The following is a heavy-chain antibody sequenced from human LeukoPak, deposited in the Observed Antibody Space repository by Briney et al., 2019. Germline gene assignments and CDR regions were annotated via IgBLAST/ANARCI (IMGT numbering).Heavy chain of an antibody. J-gene: IGHJ4*02. CDR3: ARDIAAAGLFFDY. Sequence: GGSLRLSCAASGFTFSSYWMSWVRQAPGKGLEWVANMKYDGSEKDYVDSVKGRFTISRDNAKNSLYLQMNSLRAEDTAVYYCARDIAAAGLFFDYWGQGTLVTDSS. CDR2: MKYDGSEK. CDR1: GFTFSSYW. V-gene: IGHV3-7*01. D-gene: IGHD6-13*01.